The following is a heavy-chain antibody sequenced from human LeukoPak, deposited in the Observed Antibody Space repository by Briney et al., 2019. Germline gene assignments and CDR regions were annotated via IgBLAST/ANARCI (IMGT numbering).Heavy chain of an antibody. V-gene: IGHV4-59*08. J-gene: IGHJ4*02. Sequence: SETLSLTCTVSGGSISSYYWSWIRQPPGKGLEWIGYIYDSGSTNYNPPLKSRVTISLDTSKNQFSLKLTSVTAADTAVYYCARHRLGVTRDFDYWGQGTLVTVSS. D-gene: IGHD3-10*01. CDR2: IYDSGST. CDR3: ARHRLGVTRDFDY. CDR1: GGSISSYY.